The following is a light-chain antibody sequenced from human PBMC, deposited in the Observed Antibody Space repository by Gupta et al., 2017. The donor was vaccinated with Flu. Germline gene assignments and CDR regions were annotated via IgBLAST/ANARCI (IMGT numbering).Light chain of an antibody. CDR3: SSYTRATASIIAWV. V-gene: IGLV2-14*01. J-gene: IGLJ3*02. Sequence: QSALTQPASVSGSPGQSITISCTGTSSYVGDYDRVSWYQQHPGKAPKLIIYEVTNRPSGVSNRFSGSKSGNTASLIISGLQADDEADYYCSSYTRATASIIAWVFGGGTKLTVL. CDR2: EVT. CDR1: SSYVGDYDR.